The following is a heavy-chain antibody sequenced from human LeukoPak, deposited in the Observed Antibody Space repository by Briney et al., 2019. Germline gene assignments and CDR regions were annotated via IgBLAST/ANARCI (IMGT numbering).Heavy chain of an antibody. CDR2: ISSNGGST. V-gene: IGHV3-64*01. Sequence: GGSLRLSCAASGFTFSSYAMHWVRQAAGKGLEYVSAISSNGGSTYYANSVKGRFTISRDNSKNPLYLQMGSLRAEDMAVYYCARVSGGAGYSYRGQGTLVTVSS. J-gene: IGHJ4*02. CDR1: GFTFSSYA. CDR3: ARVSGGAGYSY. D-gene: IGHD2-21*01.